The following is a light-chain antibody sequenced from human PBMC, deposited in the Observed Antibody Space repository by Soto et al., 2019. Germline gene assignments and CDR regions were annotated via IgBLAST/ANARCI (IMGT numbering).Light chain of an antibody. CDR2: DAF. CDR1: QSVSSSY. Sequence: EIVLTQSPATLSLSPGERATLSCGASQSVSSSYLAWYQQKPGQAPRLLIYDAFSRATGIPARFSGSGSGTDFTLTISSLEPEDFAVYYCQPRTNWPPVFTFGPGTKVDIK. J-gene: IGKJ3*01. V-gene: IGKV3D-20*02. CDR3: QPRTNWPPVFT.